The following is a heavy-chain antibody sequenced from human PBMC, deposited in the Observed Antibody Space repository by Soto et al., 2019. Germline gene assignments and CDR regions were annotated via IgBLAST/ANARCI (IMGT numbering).Heavy chain of an antibody. D-gene: IGHD2-2*02. J-gene: IGHJ3*02. CDR2: IYYSGST. CDR3: AGIVVVPAAIYFAFDI. V-gene: IGHV4-59*04. Sequence: SETLSLTCTVSGGSISSYYWSWIRQPPGKGLEWIGYIYYSGSTYYNPSLKSRVTISVDTSKNQLSLKLSSVTAADTAVYYCAGIVVVPAAIYFAFDIGGQVTMVTVSS. CDR1: GGSISSYY.